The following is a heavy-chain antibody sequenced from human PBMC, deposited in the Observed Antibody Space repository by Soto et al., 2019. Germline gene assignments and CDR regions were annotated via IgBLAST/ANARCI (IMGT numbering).Heavy chain of an antibody. CDR3: AHLRFLEWLLYYHDYNYCYYYMDV. CDR2: IYWDDDK. J-gene: IGHJ6*03. V-gene: IGHV2-5*02. CDR1: GFSLSTSGVG. Sequence: SGPTLVNPTQTLTLTCTFSGFSLSTSGVGVGWIRQPPGKALEWLALIYWDDDKRYSPSLKSRLTITKDTSKNQVVLTMTNMDPVDTATYYCAHLRFLEWLLYYHDYNYCYYYMDVWGKGTTVTVSS. D-gene: IGHD3-3*01.